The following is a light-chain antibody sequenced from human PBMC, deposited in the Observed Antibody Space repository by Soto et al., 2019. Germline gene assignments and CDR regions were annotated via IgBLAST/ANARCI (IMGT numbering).Light chain of an antibody. J-gene: IGLJ2*01. V-gene: IGLV2-14*01. Sequence: QSALTQPASVSGSPGQSITISCTGTSSDVGGYNYVSWYQQHPGKAPKLMIYDVSNRPSGVSNRFSGSKPGNTASLTISGLQAEDEADYYCSSYTSSSTSLVVFGGGTKLTVL. CDR3: SSYTSSSTSLVV. CDR1: SSDVGGYNY. CDR2: DVS.